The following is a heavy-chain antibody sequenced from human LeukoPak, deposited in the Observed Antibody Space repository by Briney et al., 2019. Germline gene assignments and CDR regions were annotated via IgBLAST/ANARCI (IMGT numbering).Heavy chain of an antibody. CDR1: GFPVSSNY. CDR3: ARDSSYSSGWKFDY. CDR2: IYSGGST. Sequence: GSLRLSCAASGFPVSSNYMSWVRQAPGKGLEWVSVIYSGGSTYYADSVKGRFTISRDNSKNTLYLQMNSLRAEDTAVYYCARDSSYSSGWKFDYWGQGTLVTVSS. J-gene: IGHJ4*02. D-gene: IGHD6-19*01. V-gene: IGHV3-66*01.